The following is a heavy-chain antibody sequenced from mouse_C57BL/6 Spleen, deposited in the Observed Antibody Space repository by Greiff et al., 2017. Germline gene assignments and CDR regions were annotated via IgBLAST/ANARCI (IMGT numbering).Heavy chain of an antibody. CDR1: GFKIKDDY. J-gene: IGHJ4*01. V-gene: IGHV14-4*01. CDR3: TTNVATVVAGYAMDY. D-gene: IGHD1-1*01. CDR2: IDPENGDT. Sequence: EVQLQQSGAELVRPGASVKLSCTASGFKIKDDYMNWVKQRPEQGLEWIGWIDPENGDTEYASKFQGKATLTADTSSNTAYLPLSSLTSEDTAVYYGTTNVATVVAGYAMDYWGQGTTVTVSS.